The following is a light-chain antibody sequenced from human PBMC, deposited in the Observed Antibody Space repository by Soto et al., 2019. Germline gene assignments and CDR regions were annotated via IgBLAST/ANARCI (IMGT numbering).Light chain of an antibody. J-gene: IGLJ1*01. Sequence: QSALTQPASVSGSPGQSITISCTRPSSDVWSFNFVSWYQQYPDKAPQVLIYEVTKRPPGVSNRFSGSKSGNTASLTISGLQADDEADYYCCSDAGSSSYVFGTGTKVTVL. CDR1: SSDVWSFNF. CDR3: CSDAGSSSYV. V-gene: IGLV2-23*02. CDR2: EVT.